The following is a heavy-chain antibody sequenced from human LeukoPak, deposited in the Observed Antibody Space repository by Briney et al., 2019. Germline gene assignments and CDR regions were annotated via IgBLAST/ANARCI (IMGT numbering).Heavy chain of an antibody. Sequence: ASVKVSCKTSGYTFTSYDINWVRQATGQGLEWMGVMNTNSGNTGYAQRFRGRVTITRNTSISTAYMELSSLRSEDTAVYYCARGASRSFDYWGQGTLVTVSS. CDR1: GYTFTSYD. D-gene: IGHD6-6*01. CDR3: ARGASRSFDY. CDR2: MNTNSGNT. J-gene: IGHJ4*02. V-gene: IGHV1-8*03.